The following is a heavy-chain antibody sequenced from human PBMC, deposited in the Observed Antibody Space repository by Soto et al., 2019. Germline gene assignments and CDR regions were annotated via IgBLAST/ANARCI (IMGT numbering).Heavy chain of an antibody. D-gene: IGHD3-22*01. CDR2: IYYSGST. CDR1: GVSISSGGYY. Sequence: SETLSLTCTVSGVSISSGGYYWTWIRQHPQKGLEWIGHIYYSGSTYYNPSLKSRVTVSVDTSKNQFSLELSSVTAADTAVYYCAREYYYDSSGFDYWGQGTLVTVSS. J-gene: IGHJ4*02. CDR3: AREYYYDSSGFDY. V-gene: IGHV4-31*03.